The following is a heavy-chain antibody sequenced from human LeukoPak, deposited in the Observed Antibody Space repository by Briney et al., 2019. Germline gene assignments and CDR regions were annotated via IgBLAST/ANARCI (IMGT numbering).Heavy chain of an antibody. Sequence: PSETLSLTCTVSGGSISSSRYYWCWIRQPPGKGLEWIGSIYTSGSTNYNPSLNSRATISVDTSKNQFSLKLSSVTAADTAVYYCARRGSYNYYYYMDVWGKGTTVTVSS. CDR2: IYTSGST. J-gene: IGHJ6*03. CDR3: ARRGSYNYYYYMDV. D-gene: IGHD1-26*01. V-gene: IGHV4-39*07. CDR1: GGSISSSRYY.